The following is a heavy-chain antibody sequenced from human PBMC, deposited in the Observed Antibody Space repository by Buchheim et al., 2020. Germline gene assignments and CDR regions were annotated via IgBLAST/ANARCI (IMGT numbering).Heavy chain of an antibody. D-gene: IGHD3-3*01. CDR1: GFTFSSYA. J-gene: IGHJ6*02. CDR3: AKDRYYDFWSGYYSLGYYYYGMDV. V-gene: IGHV3-23*01. Sequence: EVQLLESGGGLVQPGGSLRLSCAASGFTFSSYAMSWVRQAPGKGLEWVSAISGSGGSTYYADSVKGRFTISRDNSKNTLSLQMNSLRAEDTAVYYCAKDRYYDFWSGYYSLGYYYYGMDVWGQGTT. CDR2: ISGSGGST.